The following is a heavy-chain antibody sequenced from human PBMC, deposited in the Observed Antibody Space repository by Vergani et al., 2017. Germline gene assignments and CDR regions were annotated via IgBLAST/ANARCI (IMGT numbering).Heavy chain of an antibody. D-gene: IGHD3-9*01. V-gene: IGHV4-59*01. J-gene: IGHJ3*02. CDR2: IYYSGST. Sequence: QVQLQESGPGLVKPSETLSLTCTVSGGSISSYYWSWIRQPPGKGLEWIGYIYYSGSTNYNPSLKSRVTISVDTSKNQFSLKLSSVTAADTAVYYCARSTSYYDILTDAFDIWGQGTMVTVSS. CDR1: GGSISSYY. CDR3: ARSTSYYDILTDAFDI.